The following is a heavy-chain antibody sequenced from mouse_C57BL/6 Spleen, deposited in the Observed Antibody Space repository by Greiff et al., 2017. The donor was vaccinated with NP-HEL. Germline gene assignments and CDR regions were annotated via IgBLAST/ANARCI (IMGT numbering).Heavy chain of an antibody. J-gene: IGHJ2*01. CDR2: INPYNGGT. CDR1: GYTFTDYY. D-gene: IGHD1-1*01. Sequence: VQLKQSGPVLVKPGASVKMSCKASGYTFTDYYMNWVKQSHGKSLEWIGVINPYNGGTSYNQKFKGKATLTVDKSSSTAYMELNSLTSEDSAVYYCARDSSYYFDYWGQGTTLTVSS. CDR3: ARDSSYYFDY. V-gene: IGHV1-19*01.